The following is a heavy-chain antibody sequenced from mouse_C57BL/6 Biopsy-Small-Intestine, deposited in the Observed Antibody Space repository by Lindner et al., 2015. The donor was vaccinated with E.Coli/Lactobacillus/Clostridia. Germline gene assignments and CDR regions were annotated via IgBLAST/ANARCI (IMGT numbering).Heavy chain of an antibody. J-gene: IGHJ1*01. CDR3: ARDRGGFYYGSEAIYYNNGMDV. CDR2: ISAYDGKT. CDR1: GYTFISYG. Sequence: SVKVSCKASGYTFISYGISWVRQAPGQGPEWMGWISAYDGKTNYAQKLQGRVTMTTDTSTDTAYMELMSLRSDDTAVYYCARDRGGFYYGSEAIYYNNGMDVWGQGTTVIVSS. V-gene: IGHV1-59*01. D-gene: IGHD1-1*02.